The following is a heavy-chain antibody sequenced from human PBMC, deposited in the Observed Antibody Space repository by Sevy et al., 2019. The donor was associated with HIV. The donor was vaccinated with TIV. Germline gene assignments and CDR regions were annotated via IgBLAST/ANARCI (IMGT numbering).Heavy chain of an antibody. CDR1: GCSISSGSYY. CDR3: ARGGSTWAGWFDP. V-gene: IGHV4-61*02. CDR2: IYTSGST. Sequence: SETLSLTCTVSGCSISSGSYYWSWIRQPAGKGLEWIGRIYTSGSTNYNPALKSRVTISVDTSKNQFSLKLSSVTAAETAVYYCARGGSTWAGWFDPWGQGTQVTVSS. J-gene: IGHJ5*02. D-gene: IGHD2-2*01.